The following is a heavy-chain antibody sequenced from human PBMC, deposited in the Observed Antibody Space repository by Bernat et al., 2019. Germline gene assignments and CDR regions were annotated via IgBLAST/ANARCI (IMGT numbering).Heavy chain of an antibody. Sequence: EVQLLESGGGLVQPGGSLRLSCVDSGFTLSNYDMSWVRQAPGKGLEWVSGISGSGSDTYYADSVKGRFTISRDNSKNTLYLQMNSLRAEDTAVYYCVSGLGYCSTTSCYAGFDYWGQGTLVTVSS. CDR3: VSGLGYCSTTSCYAGFDY. D-gene: IGHD2-2*01. CDR1: GFTLSNYD. V-gene: IGHV3-23*01. J-gene: IGHJ4*02. CDR2: ISGSGSDT.